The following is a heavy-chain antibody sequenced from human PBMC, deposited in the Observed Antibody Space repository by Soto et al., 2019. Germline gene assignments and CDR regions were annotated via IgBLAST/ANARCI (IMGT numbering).Heavy chain of an antibody. V-gene: IGHV4-39*01. J-gene: IGHJ4*02. Sequence: SETLSLTCTVSGGSVSSNSYSWGWIRQSPGKGLEWIGTIYSSENTYYNPSLLSRVTISVDTSKSQFSLNLNSVTAADTAVYYCARGYDILPGPLDYWGPGTLVTVSS. CDR3: ARGYDILPGPLDY. CDR2: IYSSENT. CDR1: GGSVSSNSYS. D-gene: IGHD3-9*01.